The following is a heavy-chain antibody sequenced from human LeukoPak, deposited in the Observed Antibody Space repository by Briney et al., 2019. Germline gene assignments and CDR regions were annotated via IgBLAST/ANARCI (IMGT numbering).Heavy chain of an antibody. Sequence: SKTLSLTCTVSGGSISSSSYYWGWIRQPPGKGLEWIGSIYYSGSTYYNPSLKSRVTISVDTSKNQFSLKLSSVTAADTAVYYCARSFLVVCYFDYWGQGTLVTVSS. CDR3: ARSFLVVCYFDY. CDR2: IYYSGST. CDR1: GGSISSSSYY. J-gene: IGHJ4*02. D-gene: IGHD3-22*01. V-gene: IGHV4-39*01.